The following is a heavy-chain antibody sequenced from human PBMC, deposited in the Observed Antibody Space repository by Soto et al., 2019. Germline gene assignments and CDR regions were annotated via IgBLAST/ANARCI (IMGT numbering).Heavy chain of an antibody. CDR2: INPNSGGT. D-gene: IGHD6-6*01. CDR3: ARVGSSSSRYGFDY. V-gene: IGHV1-2*02. J-gene: IGHJ4*02. CDR1: GYTFTGYY. Sequence: GASLKVSCKASGYTFTGYYMHWVRQAPGQGLEWMGWINPNSGGTNYAQKFQGRVTMTRDTSISTAYMELSRLRSDDTAVYYCARVGSSSSRYGFDYWGQGTLVTVSS.